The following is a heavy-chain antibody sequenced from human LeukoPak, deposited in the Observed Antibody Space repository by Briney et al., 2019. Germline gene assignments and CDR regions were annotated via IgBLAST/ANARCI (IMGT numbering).Heavy chain of an antibody. CDR1: GFTFSSYP. D-gene: IGHD3-10*01. V-gene: IGHV3-48*04. J-gene: IGHJ4*02. CDR2: ITSSGSTI. CDR3: ARDPYDIGEYYFDY. Sequence: PGGSLRLSCAASGFTFSSYPMNWVRQAPGKGLEWVSYITSSGSTIYYADSVKGRFTISRDNAKNSLYLQMNSLRAEDTAVYYCARDPYDIGEYYFDYWGQGTLVTVSS.